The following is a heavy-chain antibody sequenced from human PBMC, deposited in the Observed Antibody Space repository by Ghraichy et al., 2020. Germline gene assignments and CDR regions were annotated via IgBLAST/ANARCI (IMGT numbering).Heavy chain of an antibody. J-gene: IGHJ1*01. CDR3: ARAPDYYGSGGFFQH. D-gene: IGHD3-10*01. CDR1: GYHFTAYY. CDR2: INPNSGGT. V-gene: IGHV1-2*02. Sequence: ASVKVSCKTCGYHFTAYYMHWLRQSPRQGLEGMGWINPNSGGTNYAQKFQGRVTMTRDTSISTAYMELSRLRSDDPAVYYCARAPDYYGSGGFFQHWGQGILVTVSS.